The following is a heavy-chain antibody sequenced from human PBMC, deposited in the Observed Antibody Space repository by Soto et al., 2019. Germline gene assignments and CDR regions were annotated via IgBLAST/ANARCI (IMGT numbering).Heavy chain of an antibody. CDR2: INHRGNT. V-gene: IGHV4-34*01. D-gene: IGHD3-10*01. J-gene: IGHJ6*02. CDR3: ARGRNGSGTFYYYYGMDG. Sequence: SETLSLTCAVYGGSVSGSFSGYYWTWIRQPPGKGLEWIGEINHRGNTNYNPSLKSRATISVDTSKNQLSLKLSSVTAADTAVSYSARGRNGSGTFYYYYGMDGSCQRTKVTV. CDR1: GGSVSGSFSGYY.